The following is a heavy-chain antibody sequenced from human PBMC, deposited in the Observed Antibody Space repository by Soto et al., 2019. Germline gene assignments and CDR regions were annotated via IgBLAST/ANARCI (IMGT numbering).Heavy chain of an antibody. CDR3: AKDPTSYTYGYWNDY. D-gene: IGHD5-18*01. CDR2: ISGGGANT. Sequence: PGGSLRLSCAASGFTFSSYAMSWVRQAPGKGLEWVSAISGGGANTYYADSVKGRFTISRDNSKNTLYLQMNSLRAEDTAVYYCAKDPTSYTYGYWNDYWGQGTLVTVSS. J-gene: IGHJ4*02. CDR1: GFTFSSYA. V-gene: IGHV3-23*01.